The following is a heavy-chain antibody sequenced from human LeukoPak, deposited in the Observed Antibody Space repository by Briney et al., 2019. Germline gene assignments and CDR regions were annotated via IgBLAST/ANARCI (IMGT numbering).Heavy chain of an antibody. D-gene: IGHD2-15*01. J-gene: IGHJ3*02. Sequence: SETLSLTCTVSGGSISSYYWSWIRQPPGKGLEWIGEINHSGSTNYNPSLKSRVTISVDTSKNQFSLKLSSVTAADTAVYYCASATDCSGGSCYKGDAFDIWGQGTMVTVSS. CDR2: INHSGST. CDR1: GGSISSYY. V-gene: IGHV4-34*01. CDR3: ASATDCSGGSCYKGDAFDI.